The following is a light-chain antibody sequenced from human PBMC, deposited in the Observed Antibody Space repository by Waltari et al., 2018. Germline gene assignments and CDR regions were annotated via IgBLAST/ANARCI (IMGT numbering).Light chain of an antibody. V-gene: IGKV1-39*01. CDR1: QSISSY. CDR3: QQSYSTPRT. CDR2: AAS. Sequence: DIQMTQSPSSLSASVGDRVTITCRASQSISSYLNWYQQKPGKAPNLLIYAASSLQSGVPSRFSGRGSGTDFTLTISSLQPEDFATYYGQQSYSTPRTFGQGTRLEIK. J-gene: IGKJ5*01.